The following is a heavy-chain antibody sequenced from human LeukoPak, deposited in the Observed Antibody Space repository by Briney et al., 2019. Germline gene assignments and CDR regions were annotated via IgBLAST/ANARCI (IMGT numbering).Heavy chain of an antibody. D-gene: IGHD2-21*02. CDR2: IYTSGST. CDR3: VRGPYCGADCYGFLDSIWFDP. Sequence: PSETLSLTCTVSGGSINSGSYYWSWLRQPAGKGLEWIGRIYTSGSTKYNPSLKSRVTISVDTSKNHFSLKLSSVTAADTAVYYCVRGPYCGADCYGFLDSIWFDPWGQGVLVTVSS. V-gene: IGHV4-61*02. J-gene: IGHJ5*02. CDR1: GGSINSGSYY.